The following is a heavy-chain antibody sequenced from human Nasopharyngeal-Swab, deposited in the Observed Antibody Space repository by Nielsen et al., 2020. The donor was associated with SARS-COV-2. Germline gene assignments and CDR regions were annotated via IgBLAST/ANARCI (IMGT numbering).Heavy chain of an antibody. CDR2: ISGSGRTT. J-gene: IGHJ4*02. CDR3: AKGFILENFDF. CDR1: GFTFSDYG. V-gene: IGHV3-23*01. Sequence: GGSLRLSCEASGFTFSDYGMSWVRQAPGKGLQWVSAISGSGRTTFYADSVKGRFTISRDNSKNTMYLQMNGLRDEDTAIYYCAKGFILENFDFWGQGALVTVSS.